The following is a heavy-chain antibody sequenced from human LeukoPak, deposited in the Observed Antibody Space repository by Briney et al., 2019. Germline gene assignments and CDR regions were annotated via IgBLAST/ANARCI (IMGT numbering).Heavy chain of an antibody. CDR2: IDPSDSYT. Sequence: RGESLKISCKGSGYSFTKNWISWVRQMPGKGLEWVGTIDPSDSYTNYSPSFQGHVTISADKSISTAYLQWSSLKASDTAMYYCARGLMRSFDYWGQGTLVTVSS. J-gene: IGHJ4*02. V-gene: IGHV5-10-1*01. D-gene: IGHD2-8*01. CDR3: ARGLMRSFDY. CDR1: GYSFTKNW.